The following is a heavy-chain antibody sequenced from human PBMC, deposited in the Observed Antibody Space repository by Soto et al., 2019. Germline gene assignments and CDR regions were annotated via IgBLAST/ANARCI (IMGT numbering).Heavy chain of an antibody. J-gene: IGHJ6*02. CDR2: INHSGST. CDR1: GGSFSGYY. Sequence: SETLSLTCAVYGGSFSGYYWSWIRQPPGKGLEWIGEINHSGSTNYNPSLKSRVTISVDTSKNQFSLKLSSVTAADTAVYYCAGREDYYYHGMDVWGQGTTVTVSS. V-gene: IGHV4-34*01. CDR3: AGREDYYYHGMDV.